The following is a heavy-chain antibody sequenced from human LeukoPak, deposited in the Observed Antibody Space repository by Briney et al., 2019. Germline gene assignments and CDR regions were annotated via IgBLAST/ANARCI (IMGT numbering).Heavy chain of an antibody. J-gene: IGHJ4*02. CDR2: IRSDGSNK. CDR3: AKDWAVAGTDY. Sequence: GGSLRLSCAASGFTFSTYAIHWVRQAPGKGLEWVAFIRSDGSNKYYADSVKGRFTISRDNSKNTLYLQMNSLRAEDTAVYYCAKDWAVAGTDYWGQGTLVTVSS. CDR1: GFTFSTYA. D-gene: IGHD6-19*01. V-gene: IGHV3-30*02.